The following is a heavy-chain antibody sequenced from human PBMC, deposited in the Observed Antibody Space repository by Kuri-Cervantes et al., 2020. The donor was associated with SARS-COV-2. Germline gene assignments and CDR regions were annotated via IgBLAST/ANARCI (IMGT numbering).Heavy chain of an antibody. CDR1: GFSFDSYA. J-gene: IGHJ3*01. V-gene: IGHV3-64D*08. Sequence: GESLKISCAASGFSFDSYAMHWVRQAPGKGPEYLSGIYSNGDTTFYADSVKGRFTISRDNHKNTLYLQMSSLRADDTAIYYCVKAVYYYDGSGYPRWDAFDVWGQGTTVTVSS. CDR3: VKAVYYYDGSGYPRWDAFDV. CDR2: IYSNGDTT. D-gene: IGHD3-22*01.